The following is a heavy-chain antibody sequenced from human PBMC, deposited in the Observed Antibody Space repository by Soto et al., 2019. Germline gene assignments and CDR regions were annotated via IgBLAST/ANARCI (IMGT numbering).Heavy chain of an antibody. CDR2: ISSSGSTI. V-gene: IGHV3-11*01. D-gene: IGHD3-22*01. CDR3: ARDHHYYDSSGYLDY. Sequence: QVQLVESGGGLVKPGGSLRLSCAASGFTFSDYYMSWIRQAPGKGLEWVSYISSSGSTIYYADSVKCRFTISRDNAKNSLYRQMNSLGAEDTAVYYCARDHHYYDSSGYLDYWGQGTLVTVSS. CDR1: GFTFSDYY. J-gene: IGHJ4*02.